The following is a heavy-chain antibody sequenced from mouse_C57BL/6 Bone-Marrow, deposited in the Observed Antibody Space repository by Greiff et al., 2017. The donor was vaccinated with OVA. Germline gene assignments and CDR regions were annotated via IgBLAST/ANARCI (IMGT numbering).Heavy chain of an antibody. Sequence: EVMLVESGGGLVQPGGSLSLSCAASGFTFTDYYMSWVRQPPGKALEWLGFIRNKANGYTTEYSASVKGRFTISRDNSQSILYLQMNALRAEDSATYYCARSYYYGSSCFAYWGQGTLVTVSA. CDR2: IRNKANGYTT. D-gene: IGHD1-1*01. V-gene: IGHV7-3*01. CDR3: ARSYYYGSSCFAY. CDR1: GFTFTDYY. J-gene: IGHJ3*01.